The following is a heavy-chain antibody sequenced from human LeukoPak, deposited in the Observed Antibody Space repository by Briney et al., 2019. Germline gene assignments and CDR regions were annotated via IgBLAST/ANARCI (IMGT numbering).Heavy chain of an antibody. CDR2: ISGSGGST. CDR3: AKSPRGSWYPFDY. J-gene: IGHJ4*02. CDR1: GFTFSSYA. D-gene: IGHD6-13*01. Sequence: SGGSLRLSCAASGFTFSSYAMSWVRQAPGKGLEWVSAISGSGGSTYYADSVKGRFTISRDNSKNTLYLQMNSLRAEDTAVYYCAKSPRGSWYPFDYGGQGTLVTVSS. V-gene: IGHV3-23*01.